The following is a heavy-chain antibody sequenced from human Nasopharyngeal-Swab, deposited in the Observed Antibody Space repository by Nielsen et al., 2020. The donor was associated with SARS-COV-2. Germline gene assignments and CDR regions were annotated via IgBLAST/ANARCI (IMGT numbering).Heavy chain of an antibody. CDR1: GFTFSDYY. V-gene: IGHV3-11*04. CDR3: ARDLVEVGATGYYYGMDV. J-gene: IGHJ6*02. Sequence: GESLKISCAASGFTFSDYYMSWIRQAPGKGLEWVSYISSSCSTIYYADSVKGRFTTSRDNAKNSLYLQMNSLRAEDTAVYYCARDLVEVGATGYYYGMDVWGQGTTVTVSS. CDR2: ISSSCSTI. D-gene: IGHD1-26*01.